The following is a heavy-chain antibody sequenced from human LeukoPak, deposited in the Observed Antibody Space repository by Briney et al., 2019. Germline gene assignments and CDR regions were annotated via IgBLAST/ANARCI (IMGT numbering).Heavy chain of an antibody. CDR1: GGSISSYY. Sequence: SETLSLTCTVSGGSISSYYWSWIRQPPGKGLEWIGYIYYSGSTNYNPSLKSRVTISVDTSKNQFSLKLSSVAAADTAVYYCARHTFFGGGSYYDIWGQGTMVTVSS. V-gene: IGHV4-59*08. CDR2: IYYSGST. CDR3: ARHTFFGGGSYYDI. J-gene: IGHJ3*02. D-gene: IGHD1-26*01.